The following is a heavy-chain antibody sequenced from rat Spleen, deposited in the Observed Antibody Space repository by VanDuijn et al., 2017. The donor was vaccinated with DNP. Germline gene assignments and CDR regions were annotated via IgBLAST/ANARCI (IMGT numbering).Heavy chain of an antibody. CDR3: ITFEGRNA. Sequence: EVQLVESGGGLVQPGKSLKLSCTASGFNFKNHYMAWVRQAPRKGLEWVASISTSDSRTYYADSVKGRFTVSRDNAKGSLFLQMNSLQSEDTATYYCITFEGRNAWGQGTSVTVSS. D-gene: IGHD1-11*01. V-gene: IGHV5-27*01. J-gene: IGHJ4*01. CDR2: ISTSDSRT. CDR1: GFNFKNHY.